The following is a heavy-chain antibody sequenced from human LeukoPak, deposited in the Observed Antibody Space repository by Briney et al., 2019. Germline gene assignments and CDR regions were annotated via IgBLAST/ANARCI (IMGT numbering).Heavy chain of an antibody. V-gene: IGHV1-2*06. J-gene: IGHJ4*02. CDR3: ARASSYYDSSGYTDY. CDR2: INPNSGGT. Sequence: ASVKVSCKASGYTFTGYYMHWVRQAPGQGLEWMGRINPNSGGTNYAQKFQGRVTMTRDTSISTAYMELSRLRSDDTAVYYCARASSYYDSSGYTDYWGQGTLVTVSS. CDR1: GYTFTGYY. D-gene: IGHD3-22*01.